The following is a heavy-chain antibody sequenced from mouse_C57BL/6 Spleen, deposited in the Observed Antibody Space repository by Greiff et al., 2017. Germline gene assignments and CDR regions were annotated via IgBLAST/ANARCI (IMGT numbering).Heavy chain of an antibody. J-gene: IGHJ4*01. D-gene: IGHD1-1*01. Sequence: QVQLQQPGTELVKPGASVKLSCKASGYTFTSYWMHWVKQRPGQGLEWIGNINPSNGGTNYNEKFKRKATLTVDKSSSTAYMQLSSLTSEDSAVYYCARRAYYYGSSYYAMDYWGQGTSVPVSS. CDR2: INPSNGGT. CDR1: GYTFTSYW. CDR3: ARRAYYYGSSYYAMDY. V-gene: IGHV1-53*01.